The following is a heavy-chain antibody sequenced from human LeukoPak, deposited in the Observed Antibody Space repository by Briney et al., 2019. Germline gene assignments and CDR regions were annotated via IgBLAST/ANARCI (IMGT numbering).Heavy chain of an antibody. CDR1: GGSISSYY. D-gene: IGHD2-15*01. V-gene: IGHV4-4*07. J-gene: IGHJ6*03. CDR3: ASFYCSGGSCYQYFSYYYMDV. Sequence: SETLSLTCTVSGGSISSYYWSWIRQPAGKGLESIGHISTSGSTNYNPSLKSRVTMSVDTSKNQFSLKLNSVTAADTAVYYCASFYCSGGSCYQYFSYYYMDVWGKGTTVTISS. CDR2: ISTSGST.